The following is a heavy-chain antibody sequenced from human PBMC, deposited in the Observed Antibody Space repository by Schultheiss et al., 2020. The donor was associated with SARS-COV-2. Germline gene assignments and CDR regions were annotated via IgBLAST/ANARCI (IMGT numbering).Heavy chain of an antibody. CDR2: INSDGSST. CDR3: TTGGYYNFWNGYTPFDY. J-gene: IGHJ4*02. V-gene: IGHV3-74*01. Sequence: GGSLRLSCAASGFTFSSYWMHWVRQAPGKGLVWVSRINSDGSSTSYADSVKGRFTISRDNAKNTLYLQMNSLKTEDTAVYYCTTGGYYNFWNGYTPFDYWGQGTMVTVSS. CDR1: GFTFSSYW. D-gene: IGHD3-3*01.